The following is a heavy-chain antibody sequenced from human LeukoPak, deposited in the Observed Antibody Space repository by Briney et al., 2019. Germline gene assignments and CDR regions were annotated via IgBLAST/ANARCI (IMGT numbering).Heavy chain of an antibody. CDR1: GFTFSSYA. J-gene: IGHJ4*02. Sequence: GGSLRLSCAASGFTFSSYAMSWVRQAPARGLEWVSSLRGDGETFYADSVKGRFTFSRDESRNTVYLQMNNLRVEDTAVYFCAKASWVSSADAVLWGQGTLVTVSS. D-gene: IGHD3-16*01. CDR3: AKASWVSSADAVL. V-gene: IGHV3-23*01. CDR2: LRGDGET.